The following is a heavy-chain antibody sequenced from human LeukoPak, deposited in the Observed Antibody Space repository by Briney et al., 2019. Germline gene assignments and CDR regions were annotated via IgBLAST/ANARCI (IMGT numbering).Heavy chain of an antibody. CDR2: ISGSGGST. CDR1: GFTFSSYA. J-gene: IGHJ4*02. Sequence: GSLRLSCAASGFTFSSYAMSWVRQAPGKGLEWVSAISGSGGSTYYADSVKGRFTISRDNSKNTLYLQMNSLRAEDTAVYYCAKISSDYYYGSGSYYPPRHFDYWGQGTLVTVSS. CDR3: AKISSDYYYGSGSYYPPRHFDY. V-gene: IGHV3-23*01. D-gene: IGHD3-10*01.